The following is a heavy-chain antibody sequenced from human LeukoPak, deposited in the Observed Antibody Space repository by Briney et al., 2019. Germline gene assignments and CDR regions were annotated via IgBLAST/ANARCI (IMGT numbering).Heavy chain of an antibody. Sequence: HVASVKVSCTASGYTFTGYYMHWVRQALGQGLEWMGRINPNSGGTNYAQKFQGRVTMTRDTSISTAYMELSRLRSDDTAVYYCARGEPDDNYYYYGMDVWGQGTTVTVSS. V-gene: IGHV1-2*06. CDR1: GYTFTGYY. J-gene: IGHJ6*02. CDR3: ARGEPDDNYYYYGMDV. CDR2: INPNSGGT. D-gene: IGHD1-14*01.